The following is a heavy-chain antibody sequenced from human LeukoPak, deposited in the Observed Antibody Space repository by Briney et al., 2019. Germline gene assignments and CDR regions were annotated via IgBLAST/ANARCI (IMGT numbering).Heavy chain of an antibody. D-gene: IGHD3-10*01. J-gene: IGHJ4*02. V-gene: IGHV3-48*01. CDR2: ISSSSSTI. Sequence: GGSLRLSCAASGFTFSDYTMNWVRQAPGKGLEWVSYISSSSSTIYYADSVKGRFTISRDNAKNSLYLQMNSLRAEDTAVYYCAREDSYYYGSGSYPFDYWGQGTLVTVSS. CDR1: GFTFSDYT. CDR3: AREDSYYYGSGSYPFDY.